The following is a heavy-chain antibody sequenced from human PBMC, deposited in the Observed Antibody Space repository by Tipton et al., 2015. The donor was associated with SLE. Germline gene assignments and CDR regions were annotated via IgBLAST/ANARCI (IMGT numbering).Heavy chain of an antibody. CDR2: ISGSGGST. D-gene: IGHD2-15*01. CDR3: AKSGDIVVVVAAHFDY. Sequence: SLRLSCAASGFTFSSYSMNWVRQAPGKGLEWGSAISGSGGSTYYADSVKGRSTISRDNSKNTLYLQMNSLRAEDTAVYYCAKSGDIVVVVAAHFDYWGQVTLVTVSS. V-gene: IGHV3-23*01. CDR1: GFTFSSYS. J-gene: IGHJ4*02.